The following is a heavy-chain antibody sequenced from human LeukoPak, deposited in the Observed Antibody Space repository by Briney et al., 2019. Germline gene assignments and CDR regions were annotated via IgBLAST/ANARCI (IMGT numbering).Heavy chain of an antibody. D-gene: IGHD2-15*01. CDR2: INHSGST. Sequence: GGGNGGYYWCWTHHHKRKGLEWIGEINHSGSTNYNPSLKSRVTISVDTSKNQFSLKLSSVTAADTAVYYCARGRRYCSGGSCYNFDYWGQGTLVTVSS. CDR3: ARGRRYCSGGSCYNFDY. J-gene: IGHJ4*02. V-gene: IGHV4-34*01. CDR1: GGGNGGYY.